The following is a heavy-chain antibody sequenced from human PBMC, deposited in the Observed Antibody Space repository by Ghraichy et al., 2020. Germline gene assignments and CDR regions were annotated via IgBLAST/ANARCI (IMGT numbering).Heavy chain of an antibody. CDR2: ISSSSSTI. CDR3: ARDKPRYYDFWSDGQDY. J-gene: IGHJ4*02. V-gene: IGHV3-48*02. D-gene: IGHD3-3*01. Sequence: GGSLRLSCAASGFTFSSYSMNWVRQAPGKGLEWVSYISSSSSTIYYADSVKGRFTISRDNAKNSLYLQMNSLRDEDTAVYYCARDKPRYYDFWSDGQDYWGQGTLVTVSS. CDR1: GFTFSSYS.